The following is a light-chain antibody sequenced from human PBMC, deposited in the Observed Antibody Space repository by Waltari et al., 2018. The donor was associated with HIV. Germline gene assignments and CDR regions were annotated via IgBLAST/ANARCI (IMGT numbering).Light chain of an antibody. CDR2: TLS. CDR1: QSIFYSGDGNNY. J-gene: IGKJ5*01. Sequence: DVVMTQTPLSLPVTPGEPASISCRSSQSIFYSGDGNNYLDCYLQTPGQSPQILNYTLSYRASGVPDRFTGSGSGTDFTLKISRVEAEDVGVYYCMQRLKFPITFGQGTRLEIK. V-gene: IGKV2-40*01. CDR3: MQRLKFPIT.